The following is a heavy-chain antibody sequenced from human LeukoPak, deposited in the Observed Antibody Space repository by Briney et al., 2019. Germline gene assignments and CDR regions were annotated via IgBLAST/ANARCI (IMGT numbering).Heavy chain of an antibody. V-gene: IGHV3-30-3*01. CDR3: ARGDAYDSSGGDAFDI. J-gene: IGHJ3*02. Sequence: GGSLRLSCAASGFTFSSYAMHWVRQAPGKGLEWVAVISYDGSNKYYADSVKGRFTISRDNSKNTLYLQMNSLRAEDTAVYYCARGDAYDSSGGDAFDIWGQGTMVTVSS. D-gene: IGHD3-22*01. CDR1: GFTFSSYA. CDR2: ISYDGSNK.